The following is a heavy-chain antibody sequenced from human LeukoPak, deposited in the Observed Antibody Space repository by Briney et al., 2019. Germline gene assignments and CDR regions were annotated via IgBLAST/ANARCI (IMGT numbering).Heavy chain of an antibody. J-gene: IGHJ4*02. CDR2: ISPYSGST. CDR1: GYLFINYG. Sequence: ASEKVSCKASGYLFINYGITWLRQAPGQGLECMGWISPYSGSTDYAQKLQGRVTMTTDRSTTTAYMELRSLGFDDTAVNYCARTSGVSVAGSPYYFDFWGQGTLITVSS. CDR3: ARTSGVSVAGSPYYFDF. D-gene: IGHD6-13*01. V-gene: IGHV1-18*01.